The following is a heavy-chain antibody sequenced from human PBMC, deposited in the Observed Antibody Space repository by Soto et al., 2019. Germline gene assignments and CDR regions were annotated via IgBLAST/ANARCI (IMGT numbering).Heavy chain of an antibody. CDR1: GYSFTSYW. CDR2: IYPGDSDT. CDR3: ARPPGGGYCGGDCYFAFDI. Sequence: GESLKISCKGSGYSFTSYWIGWVRQMPGKGLEWMGIIYPGDSDTRYSPSFQGQVTISADKSISPAYLQWSSLKASDTAMCYCARPPGGGYCGGDCYFAFDIWGQGTMVTVSS. J-gene: IGHJ3*02. D-gene: IGHD2-21*02. V-gene: IGHV5-51*01.